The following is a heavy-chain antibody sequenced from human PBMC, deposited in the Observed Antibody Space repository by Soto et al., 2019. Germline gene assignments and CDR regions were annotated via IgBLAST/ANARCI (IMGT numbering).Heavy chain of an antibody. CDR2: IYYSGST. Sequence: SETLSLTCTVSGGSISSSSYYWGWIRRPPGKGLEWIGSIYYSGSTYYNPSLKSRVTISVDTSKNQFSLKLSSVTAADTAVYYCARTRAVWFDPWGQGT. D-gene: IGHD6-19*01. J-gene: IGHJ5*02. V-gene: IGHV4-39*01. CDR1: GGSISSSSYY. CDR3: ARTRAVWFDP.